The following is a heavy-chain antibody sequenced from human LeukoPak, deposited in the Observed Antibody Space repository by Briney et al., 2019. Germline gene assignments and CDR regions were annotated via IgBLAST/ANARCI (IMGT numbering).Heavy chain of an antibody. D-gene: IGHD3-22*01. CDR1: GGSISSSSYY. CDR3: ARVRYFDSSGYYYDFDP. CDR2: IYYSGST. J-gene: IGHJ5*02. V-gene: IGHV4-39*07. Sequence: PSETLSLTCTVSGGSISSSSYYWGWIRQPPGKGLEWIGSIYYSGSTYYNPSLKSRVTISVDTSKNQFSLKLSSVTAADTAVYYCARVRYFDSSGYYYDFDPWGQGTLVTVSS.